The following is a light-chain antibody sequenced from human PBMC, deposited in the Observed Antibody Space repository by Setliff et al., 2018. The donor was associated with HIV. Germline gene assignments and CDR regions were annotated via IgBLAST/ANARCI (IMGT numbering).Light chain of an antibody. CDR3: SSFGRSSLVG. CDR1: SGDIGAFTF. CDR2: DVT. Sequence: QSVLTQPASVSGSPGQSITISCTGTSGDIGAFTFVSWYQQYPGKAPKLLIYDVTERPSGVSARFSGFKYGNTASLIISGLQAEDEADYYCSSFGRSSLVGFGSGTKVTVL. V-gene: IGLV2-14*03. J-gene: IGLJ1*01.